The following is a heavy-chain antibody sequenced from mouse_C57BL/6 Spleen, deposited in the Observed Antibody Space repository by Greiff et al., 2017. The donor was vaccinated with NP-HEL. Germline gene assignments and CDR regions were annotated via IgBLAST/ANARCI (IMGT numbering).Heavy chain of an antibody. CDR2: IWGVGST. Sequence: VQVVESGPGLVAPSQSLSITCTVSGFSLTSYGVDWVRQSPGKGLEWLGVIWGVGSTNYNSALKSRLSISKDNSKSQVFLKMNSLQTDDTAMYYCASEVDYGGFAYWGQGTLVTVSA. D-gene: IGHD2-4*01. V-gene: IGHV2-6*01. J-gene: IGHJ3*01. CDR1: GFSLTSYG. CDR3: ASEVDYGGFAY.